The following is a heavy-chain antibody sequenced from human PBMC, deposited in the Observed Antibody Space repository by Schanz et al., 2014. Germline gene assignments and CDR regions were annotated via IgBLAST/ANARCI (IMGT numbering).Heavy chain of an antibody. J-gene: IGHJ6*03. CDR1: GGSISSYY. CDR2: ITYSGGT. CDR3: ARVHSTSLERGSHYYMDV. D-gene: IGHD2-2*01. Sequence: QVQLQESGPGLVRPSETLSLTCTVSGGSISSYYWSWIRQSPGKGPEWIGYITYSGGTNHNASLKSRVTISGDPAKNQFSLKVTSVTAADPAIYYCARVHSTSLERGSHYYMDVWGKGTTVTVSS. V-gene: IGHV4-59*01.